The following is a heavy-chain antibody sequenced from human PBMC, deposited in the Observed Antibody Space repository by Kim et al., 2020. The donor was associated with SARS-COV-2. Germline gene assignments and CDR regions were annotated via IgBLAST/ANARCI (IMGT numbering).Heavy chain of an antibody. CDR3: ARGSFIVVVPAAPMGGLWFDP. CDR1: GGSFSGYY. Sequence: SETLSLTCAVYGGSFSGYYWSWIRQPPGKGLEWIGEINHSGSTNYNPSLKSRVTISVDTSKNQFSLKLSSVTAADTAVYYCARGSFIVVVPAAPMGGLWFDPWGQGTLVTVSS. D-gene: IGHD2-2*01. CDR2: INHSGST. J-gene: IGHJ5*02. V-gene: IGHV4-34*01.